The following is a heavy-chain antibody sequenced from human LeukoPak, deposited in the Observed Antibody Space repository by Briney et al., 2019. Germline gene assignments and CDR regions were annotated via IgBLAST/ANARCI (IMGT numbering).Heavy chain of an antibody. CDR2: ISGSGGST. CDR3: AKDLWSNYGDSSGLNNYYYYSMDV. V-gene: IGHV3-23*01. J-gene: IGHJ6*02. CDR1: GFTFSSYA. D-gene: IGHD3-22*01. Sequence: GGSLRLSCAASGFTFSSYAMSWVRQAPGKGLEWVSAISGSGGSTYYADSVKGRFTISRDNSKNTLYLQMNSMRAEDTAVYYCAKDLWSNYGDSSGLNNYYYYSMDVWGQGTTVTVSS.